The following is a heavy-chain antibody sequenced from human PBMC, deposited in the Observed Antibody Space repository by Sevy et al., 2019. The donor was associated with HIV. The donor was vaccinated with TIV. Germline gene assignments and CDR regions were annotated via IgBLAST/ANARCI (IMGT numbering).Heavy chain of an antibody. J-gene: IGHJ6*02. Sequence: GGLRLSCSGSGFSFSNSAMNWVRQTPGKGLKYVSAISSDGVSTYYTDSVRGRFTISRDNSKNTLYLQMSSLRVEDTAVYYCVKDPDYNFWRGDYGMDVWGQGTTVTVSS. CDR1: GFSFSNSA. CDR3: VKDPDYNFWRGDYGMDV. CDR2: ISSDGVST. D-gene: IGHD3-3*01. V-gene: IGHV3-64D*06.